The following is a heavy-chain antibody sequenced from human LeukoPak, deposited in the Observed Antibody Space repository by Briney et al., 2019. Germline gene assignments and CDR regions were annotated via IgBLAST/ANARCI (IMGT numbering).Heavy chain of an antibody. CDR3: ASGPHCSGGSCYSPSDNAFDI. Sequence: ASVKVSCKASGYTFTSYGISWVRQAPGQGLEWRGWISAYNGNTNYAQKLQGRVTMTTDTSTSTAYMELRSLRSDDTAVYYCASGPHCSGGSCYSPSDNAFDIWGQGTMVTVSS. CDR2: ISAYNGNT. J-gene: IGHJ3*02. CDR1: GYTFTSYG. D-gene: IGHD2-15*01. V-gene: IGHV1-18*01.